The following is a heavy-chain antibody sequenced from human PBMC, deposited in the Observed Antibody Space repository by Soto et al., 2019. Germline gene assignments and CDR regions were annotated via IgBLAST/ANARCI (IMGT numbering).Heavy chain of an antibody. D-gene: IGHD7-27*01. CDR2: IYSGGST. Sequence: EVPLVESGGGLVQPGGSLRLSCAASGFTVSSNYMSWVRQAPGKGLEWVSVIYSGGSTYYADSVKGRFTISRDNSKNTLYLQMNSLRAEDTAVYYCARTELGPDFDYWGQGTLVTVSS. CDR3: ARTELGPDFDY. V-gene: IGHV3-66*01. J-gene: IGHJ4*02. CDR1: GFTVSSNY.